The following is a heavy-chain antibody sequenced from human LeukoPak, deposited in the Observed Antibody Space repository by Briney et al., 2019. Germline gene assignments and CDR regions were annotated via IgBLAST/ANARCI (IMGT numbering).Heavy chain of an antibody. V-gene: IGHV3-30*18. D-gene: IGHD5-12*01. CDR3: AKDTGGYDGVDY. CDR1: GFTFSGYG. CDR2: ISYDGTKK. J-gene: IGHJ4*02. Sequence: PGGSLRLSCAASGFTFSGYGMHWFRQAPGQGLEWVALISYDGTKKYYADSVKGRFTISSDSSKNTLYLQMNSLRVEDTAVYYCAKDTGGYDGVDYWGQGTLVTVSS.